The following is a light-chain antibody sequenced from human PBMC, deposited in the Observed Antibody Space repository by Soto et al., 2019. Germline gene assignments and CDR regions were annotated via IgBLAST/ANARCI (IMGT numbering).Light chain of an antibody. J-gene: IGKJ2*01. CDR3: QQYNSYSYT. Sequence: DIQMTQSPSTLSASVGDRVTITCRASQSISSWLAWYQQKPGKAPKLLIYDASSLESGVPSRFSGSGSGTEFTLPISSLQPDDFATYYCQQYNSYSYTFGQGNKLEIK. CDR2: DAS. CDR1: QSISSW. V-gene: IGKV1-5*01.